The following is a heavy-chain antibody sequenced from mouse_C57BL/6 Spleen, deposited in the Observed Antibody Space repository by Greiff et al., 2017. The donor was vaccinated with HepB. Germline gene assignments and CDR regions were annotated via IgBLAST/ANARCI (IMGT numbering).Heavy chain of an antibody. CDR1: GFTFSDYG. V-gene: IGHV5-17*01. D-gene: IGHD1-1*01. Sequence: EVKLMESGGGLVKPGGSLKLSCAASGFTFSDYGMHWVRQAPEKGLEWVAYISSGSSTIYYADTVKGRFTISRDNAKNTLFLQMTSLRSEDTAMYYCARERATTVVATRGAMDYWGQGTSVTVSS. CDR2: ISSGSSTI. J-gene: IGHJ4*01. CDR3: ARERATTVVATRGAMDY.